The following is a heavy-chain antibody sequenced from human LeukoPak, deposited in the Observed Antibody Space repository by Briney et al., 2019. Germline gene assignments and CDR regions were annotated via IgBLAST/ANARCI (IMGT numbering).Heavy chain of an antibody. CDR2: ISGSGGST. D-gene: IGHD6-13*01. Sequence: PGGSLRLSCAASGFTFSSYAMSWVRQAPGKGLEWVSAISGSGGSTYYADSVKGRFTISRDNSKNTLYLQMNSLRAEDTAVYYCAKEIIAAAAIDNPTVDNYYYYYMDVWGKGTTVTVSS. CDR1: GFTFSSYA. V-gene: IGHV3-23*01. CDR3: AKEIIAAAAIDNPTVDNYYYYYMDV. J-gene: IGHJ6*03.